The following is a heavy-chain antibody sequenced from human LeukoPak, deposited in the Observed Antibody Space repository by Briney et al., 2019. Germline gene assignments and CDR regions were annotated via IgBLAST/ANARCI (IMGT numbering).Heavy chain of an antibody. CDR3: ARGARARVYYDILTGPIYYFDY. V-gene: IGHV3-23*01. CDR2: ISGNGGST. J-gene: IGHJ4*02. Sequence: GVIYGKNVNSCGRRALKKRLEWVSSISGNGGSTYYADSVKGRFTISRDNAKNSLYLQMNSLRAEDAAVYYCARGARARVYYDILTGPIYYFDYWGQGTLVTVSS. D-gene: IGHD3-9*01. CDR1: GVIYGKNV.